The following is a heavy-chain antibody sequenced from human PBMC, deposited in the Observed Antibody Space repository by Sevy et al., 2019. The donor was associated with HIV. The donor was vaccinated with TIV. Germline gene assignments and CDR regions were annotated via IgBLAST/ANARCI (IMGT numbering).Heavy chain of an antibody. D-gene: IGHD3-22*01. CDR1: GFNVSDNS. Sequence: GGSLRLSCAASGFNVSDNSMSWVRQAPGKGLEWVSIVYRGGRTNYADSVKGRFTIPRDSSKSTLYLQMNSLRAEDTAVYYCARGVGYSWGQGTLVTVSS. CDR2: VYRGGRT. J-gene: IGHJ5*02. CDR3: ARGVGYS. V-gene: IGHV3-53*01.